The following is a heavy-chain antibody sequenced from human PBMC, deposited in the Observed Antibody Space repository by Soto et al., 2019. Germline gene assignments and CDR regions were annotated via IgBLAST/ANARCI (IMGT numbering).Heavy chain of an antibody. V-gene: IGHV1-3*01. CDR1: GYTFTSYG. CDR3: VRRDVSATGIDWFDP. D-gene: IGHD6-13*01. CDR2: INAANGDT. Sequence: ASVKVSCKASGYTFTSYGIHWVRQAPGQRLEWMGWINAANGDTKYSPKFQGRVTITRDTSASTAYMELSSLRSEDTAVYYCVRRDVSATGIDWFDPWGQGTLVTVSS. J-gene: IGHJ5*02.